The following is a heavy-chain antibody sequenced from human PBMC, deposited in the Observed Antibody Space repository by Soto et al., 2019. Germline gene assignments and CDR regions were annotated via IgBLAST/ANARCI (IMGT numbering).Heavy chain of an antibody. CDR2: IYYSGNT. CDR3: ARDILPSVGFDS. V-gene: IGHV4-61*01. Sequence: QVQLQESGPGLVKPSETLSLTCTVSGGSVSSGSYYWSWIRQPPGKGLEWIGSIYYSGNTNSSPSLKSRVTMSVDTSKNQFSLKLTSVTAADTAVYYCARDILPSVGFDSWGQGTLVTVSS. CDR1: GGSVSSGSYY. J-gene: IGHJ4*02. D-gene: IGHD1-26*01.